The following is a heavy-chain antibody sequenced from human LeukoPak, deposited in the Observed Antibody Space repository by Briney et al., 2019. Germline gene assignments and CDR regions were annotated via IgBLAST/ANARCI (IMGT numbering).Heavy chain of an antibody. Sequence: PGGSLRLSCAASGFTFTTYYMTWVRQAPGKGLEWLANISQDGRTKYYADSVEGRFAISRDNAINSVFLQMNSVRAEDTAVYYCARENWSNDYWGQGTLVTVSP. J-gene: IGHJ4*02. CDR3: ARENWSNDY. CDR2: ISQDGRTK. D-gene: IGHD1-1*01. V-gene: IGHV3-7*01. CDR1: GFTFTTYY.